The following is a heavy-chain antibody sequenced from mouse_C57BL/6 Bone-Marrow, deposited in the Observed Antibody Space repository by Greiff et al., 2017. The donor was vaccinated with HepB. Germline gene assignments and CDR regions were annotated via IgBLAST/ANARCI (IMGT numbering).Heavy chain of an antibody. D-gene: IGHD1-1*01. J-gene: IGHJ4*01. CDR1: GYTFTSYW. CDR2: IDPNSGGT. V-gene: IGHV1-72*01. Sequence: VQLQQPGAELVKPGASVKLSCKASGYTFTSYWMHWVKQRPGRGLEWIGRIDPNSGGTKYNEKFKSKATLTVDKPSSTAYMQLSSLTSEDSAVYYCANYYGSSYHYAMDYWGQGTSVTVSS. CDR3: ANYYGSSYHYAMDY.